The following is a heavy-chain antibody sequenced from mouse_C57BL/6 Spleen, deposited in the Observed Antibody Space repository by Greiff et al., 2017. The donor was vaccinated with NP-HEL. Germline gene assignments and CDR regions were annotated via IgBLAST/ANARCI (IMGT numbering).Heavy chain of an antibody. V-gene: IGHV1-64*01. Sequence: QVQLQQSGAELVKPGASVKLSCKASGYTFTSYWMHWVKQRPGQGLEWIGMIHPNSGSTNYNEKFKSKATLTVDKSSSTAYMQLSSLTSEDSAVYYCARSVLRYRGFAYWGQGTLVTVSA. CDR1: GYTFTSYW. D-gene: IGHD1-1*01. J-gene: IGHJ3*01. CDR2: IHPNSGST. CDR3: ARSVLRYRGFAY.